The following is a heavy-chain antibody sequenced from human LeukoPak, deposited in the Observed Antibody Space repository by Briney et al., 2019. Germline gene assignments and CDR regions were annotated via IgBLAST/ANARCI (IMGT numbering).Heavy chain of an antibody. Sequence: GESLKISCKGSGYSFTNYWISWVRQMPGKGLEWMGRIDPSDSYISYSPSFQGHVTISADKSIGTAYLQWSSLKASDTAIYYCARVRVTTSLYYYYGFDVWGQGTTVTVSS. D-gene: IGHD4-17*01. V-gene: IGHV5-10-1*01. CDR3: ARVRVTTSLYYYYGFDV. CDR1: GYSFTNYW. CDR2: IDPSDSYI. J-gene: IGHJ6*02.